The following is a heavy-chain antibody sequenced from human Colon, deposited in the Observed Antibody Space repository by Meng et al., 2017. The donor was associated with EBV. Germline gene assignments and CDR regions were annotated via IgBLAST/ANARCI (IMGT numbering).Heavy chain of an antibody. D-gene: IGHD3-9*01. V-gene: IGHV4-34*01. J-gene: IGHJ4*02. CDR1: GGSFSGNF. Sequence: QGLQQQVGAGLLVPPGPVPLPCSVNGGSFSGNFGRWVRQPPGKRMEGFGEVRQPGSANYNPSLKMRVTISVDASELQFSLILTSVTAADSAVYYCARVPTTGYKDHWGQGTLVTVSS. CDR3: ARVPTTGYKDH. CDR2: VRQPGSA.